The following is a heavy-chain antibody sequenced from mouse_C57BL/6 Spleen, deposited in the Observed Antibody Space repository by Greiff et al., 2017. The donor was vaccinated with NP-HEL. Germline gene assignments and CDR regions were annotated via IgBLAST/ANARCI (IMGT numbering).Heavy chain of an antibody. J-gene: IGHJ3*01. CDR1: GFTFSDYG. CDR3: ARDSYGSSSWFAY. CDR2: ISSGSSTI. V-gene: IGHV5-17*01. Sequence: EVQLVESGGGLVKPGGSLKLSCAASGFTFSDYGMHWVRQAPEKGLEWVAYISSGSSTIYYADTVKGRFTISRDNAKNTLFLQMTSLRSEDTAMYYCARDSYGSSSWFAYWGQGTLVTVSA. D-gene: IGHD1-1*01.